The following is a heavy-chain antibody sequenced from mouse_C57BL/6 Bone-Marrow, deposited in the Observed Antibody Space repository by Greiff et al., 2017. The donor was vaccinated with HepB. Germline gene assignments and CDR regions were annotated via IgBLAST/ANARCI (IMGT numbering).Heavy chain of an antibody. Sequence: EVQLVESGGGLVQPGGSLKLSCAASGFTFSDYYMYWVRQTPEKRLEWVAYISNGGGSTYYPDTVKGRFTISRDNAKNTLYLQMSRLKSEDTAMYYCARRLYDYDLYYAMDYWGQGTSVTVSS. D-gene: IGHD2-4*01. CDR1: GFTFSDYY. CDR3: ARRLYDYDLYYAMDY. CDR2: ISNGGGST. J-gene: IGHJ4*01. V-gene: IGHV5-12*01.